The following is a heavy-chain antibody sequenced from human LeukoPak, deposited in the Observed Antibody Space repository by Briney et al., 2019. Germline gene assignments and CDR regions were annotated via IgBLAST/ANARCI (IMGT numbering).Heavy chain of an antibody. V-gene: IGHV3-21*01. Sequence: GGSLRLSCAASGFTFSSYSMNWVRQAPGKGLEWVSSISSSSSYIYYADSVKGRFTISRDNAKNSLYLQMNSLRAEDTAVYYCARDSGSYYDSSGYYGDAFDIWGQGTVVTVSS. D-gene: IGHD3-22*01. CDR2: ISSSSSYI. J-gene: IGHJ3*02. CDR3: ARDSGSYYDSSGYYGDAFDI. CDR1: GFTFSSYS.